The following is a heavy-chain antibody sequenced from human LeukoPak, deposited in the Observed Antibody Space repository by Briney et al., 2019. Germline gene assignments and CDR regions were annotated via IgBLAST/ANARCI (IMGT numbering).Heavy chain of an antibody. J-gene: IGHJ3*02. V-gene: IGHV1-18*01. D-gene: IGHD2-2*01. CDR3: ARDVVVVPAVTTRGDAFDI. CDR2: ISAYIVNT. Sequence: ASVKVSCKASGYTFTSDGISWVRQAPGQGLEWMGWISAYIVNTNYAQKLQGRVTMTTDTSTSTAYMELRSLRSDDTAVYYCARDVVVVPAVTTRGDAFDIWGRGTMVTVSS. CDR1: GYTFTSDG.